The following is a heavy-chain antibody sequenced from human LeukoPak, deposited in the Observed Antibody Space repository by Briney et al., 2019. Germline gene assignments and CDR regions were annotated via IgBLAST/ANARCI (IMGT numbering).Heavy chain of an antibody. CDR2: INSDGFSK. CDR1: GFTFSAYW. J-gene: IGHJ3*02. CDR3: ARFYGGSAFDI. D-gene: IGHD3-16*01. V-gene: IGHV3-74*01. Sequence: PGGSLRLSCAASGFTFSAYWMHWVRQAPGKGLVWVSRINSDGFSKTYADSVKGRFTISRDNAKNTLYLHMNSLRGEDTAVYYCARFYGGSAFDIWGQGTMVTVSS.